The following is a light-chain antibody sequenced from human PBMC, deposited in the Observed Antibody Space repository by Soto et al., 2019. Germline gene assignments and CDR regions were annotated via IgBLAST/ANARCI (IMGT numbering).Light chain of an antibody. CDR1: QSVGGTF. V-gene: IGKV3-20*01. CDR2: GAS. J-gene: IGKJ1*01. Sequence: EIVLTQSPGTLSLSPGEGATLSCRASQSVGGTFLAWYQQKGGQAPRLLIHGASNRATGIPDRSSGSGSGTDFTLTISRLEPEDFAVYYCQQYGGSPRTFGQGTKVEVK. CDR3: QQYGGSPRT.